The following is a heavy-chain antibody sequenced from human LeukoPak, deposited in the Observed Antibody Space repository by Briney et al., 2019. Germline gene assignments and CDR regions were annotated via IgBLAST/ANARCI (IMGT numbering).Heavy chain of an antibody. CDR2: INHSGST. D-gene: IGHD3-16*02. CDR1: GGSFSGYY. CDR3: ARSSGYHFDY. J-gene: IGHJ4*02. V-gene: IGHV4-34*01. Sequence: TPSETLSLTCAVYGGSFSGYYWSWIRQPPGKGLEWIGEINHSGSTNYNPSLKSRVTISVDTSKNQFSLKLSSVTAADTAVYYCARSSGYHFDYWGQGTLVTVSS.